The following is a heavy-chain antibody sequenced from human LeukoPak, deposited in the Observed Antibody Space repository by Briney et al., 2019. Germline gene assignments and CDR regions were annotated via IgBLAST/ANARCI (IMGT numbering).Heavy chain of an antibody. CDR1: GYTFTSYG. J-gene: IGHJ4*02. D-gene: IGHD5-24*01. V-gene: IGHV1-18*01. CDR3: AREMATIVNQFDY. CDR2: ISPYNGNT. Sequence: ASVTLSFMASGYTFTSYGISWVRRAPGQGLEWMGWISPYNGNTNYAQKLQGRVTMTTDTSTTTAYMELRSLRSDDTAVYYCAREMATIVNQFDYWGQGTPVTVSS.